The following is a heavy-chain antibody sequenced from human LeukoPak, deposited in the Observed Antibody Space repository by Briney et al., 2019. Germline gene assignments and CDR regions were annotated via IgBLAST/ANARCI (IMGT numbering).Heavy chain of an antibody. V-gene: IGHV1-18*01. CDR1: GYTFTNYG. J-gene: IGHJ4*02. Sequence: ASVKVSCKASGYTFTNYGISWVRQAPGQGLEWMGWISAYNGNTNYAQKFQGRVIMTIDTSTSTAYMELRSLRSDDTAVYYCARAERTAITHDYWGQGTLVTVSS. CDR3: ARAERTAITHDY. CDR2: ISAYNGNT. D-gene: IGHD5-18*01.